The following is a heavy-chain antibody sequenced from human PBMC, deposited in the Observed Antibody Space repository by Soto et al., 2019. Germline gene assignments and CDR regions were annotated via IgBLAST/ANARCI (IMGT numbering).Heavy chain of an antibody. CDR2: IYYSGST. J-gene: IGHJ5*02. V-gene: IGHV4-30-4*01. Sequence: PSETLSLTCTVSGGSISSGDYYWSWIRQPPGKGLEWIGYIYYSGSTYYNPSLKSRVTISVDTSKNQFSLKLSSVTAADTAVYYCARVQSGYDYGFDPWGQGTLVTVS. D-gene: IGHD5-12*01. CDR3: ARVQSGYDYGFDP. CDR1: GGSISSGDYY.